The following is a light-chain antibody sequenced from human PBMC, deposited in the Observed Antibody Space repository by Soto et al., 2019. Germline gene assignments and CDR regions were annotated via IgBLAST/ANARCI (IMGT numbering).Light chain of an antibody. CDR1: SSDVGGYDF. V-gene: IGLV2-14*01. CDR3: ISYKTDDTFV. J-gene: IGLJ1*01. Sequence: QSALTQPASVSGSPGQSITISCTGTSSDVGGYDFVSWYQQHPLKAPKLILYEVSNRPSGVSSRFSGSKSGNTASLTISGLQADDEAEYFCISYKTDDTFVFGTGTKVTVL. CDR2: EVS.